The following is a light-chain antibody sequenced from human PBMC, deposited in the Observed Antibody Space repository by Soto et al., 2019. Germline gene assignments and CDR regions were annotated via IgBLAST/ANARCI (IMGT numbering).Light chain of an antibody. CDR2: YDR. Sequence: SSELTQPPSVSVAPGKTARITCGGTNIGSKSVHWYQQKPRQAPVLVIYYDRDRPSGIPERFSGANSGNTATLTISRDEAGDEADYYCQVWDSSSDHLYVFGTGTKLTVL. CDR1: NIGSKS. V-gene: IGLV3-21*04. CDR3: QVWDSSSDHLYV. J-gene: IGLJ1*01.